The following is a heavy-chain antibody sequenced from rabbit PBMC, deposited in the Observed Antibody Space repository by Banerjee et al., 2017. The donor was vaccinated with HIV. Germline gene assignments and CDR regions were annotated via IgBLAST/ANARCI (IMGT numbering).Heavy chain of an antibody. J-gene: IGHJ4*01. CDR3: ARGAYGATYDL. CDR2: IVAGSSGTT. D-gene: IGHD6-1*01. V-gene: IGHV1S45*01. Sequence: QEQLVESGGGLVQPEGSLTLTCKASGFTLSSSDYICWVRQAPGKGLEWIGCIVAGSSGTTYYASWAKGRFTISKTSSTTVTLQVTSLTAADTATYFCARGAYGATYDLWGPGTLVTVS. CDR1: GFTLSSSDY.